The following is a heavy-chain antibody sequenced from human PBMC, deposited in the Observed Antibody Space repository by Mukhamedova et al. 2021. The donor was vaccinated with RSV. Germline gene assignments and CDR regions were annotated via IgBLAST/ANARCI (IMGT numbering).Heavy chain of an antibody. D-gene: IGHD4-11*01. V-gene: IGHV3-30*07. CDR3: ARHPPYSQGGHWFDP. Sequence: AEYMGGRFTVSRDNSRNTLYLQMNILRAEDTALYYCARHPPYSQGGHWFDPWGQGTLVTVSS. J-gene: IGHJ5*02.